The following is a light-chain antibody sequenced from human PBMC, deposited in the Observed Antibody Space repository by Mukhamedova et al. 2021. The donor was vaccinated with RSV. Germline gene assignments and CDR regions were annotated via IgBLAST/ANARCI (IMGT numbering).Light chain of an antibody. CDR2: N. V-gene: IGLV3-19*01. J-gene: IGLJ2*01. Sequence: NNRPSGIPDRFSGSSSGNTASLTIPVAQAEDEADYYCNSRDSSGNHRVVFGGGTKLTGL. CDR3: NSRDSSGNHRVV.